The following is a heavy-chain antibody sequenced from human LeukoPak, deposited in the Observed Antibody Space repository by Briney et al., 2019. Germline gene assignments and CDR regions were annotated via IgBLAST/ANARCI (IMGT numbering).Heavy chain of an antibody. Sequence: PSETLSLTCTVSGGSISSSSYSWGWIRQPPGKGLEWIGSIYYSGSTYYNPSLKSRVTISVDTSKNQFSLNLTSLTAADTAVYYCAEEHLATSGVFHWGQGTLVTVSS. D-gene: IGHD5-24*01. V-gene: IGHV4-39*01. CDR1: GGSISSSSYS. J-gene: IGHJ4*02. CDR3: AEEHLATSGVFH. CDR2: IYYSGST.